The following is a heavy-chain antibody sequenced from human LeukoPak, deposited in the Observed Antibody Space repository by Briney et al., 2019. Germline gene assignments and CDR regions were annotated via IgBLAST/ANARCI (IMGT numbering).Heavy chain of an antibody. J-gene: IGHJ4*02. CDR1: GFTFSSYE. V-gene: IGHV3-48*03. CDR3: AASASDYYDSSGYPLDY. Sequence: GGSLRLSCAASGFTFSSYEMNWVRQAPGEGLEWVSYISSSGSTIYYADSVKGRFTISRDNAKNSLYLQMNSLRAEDTAVYYCAASASDYYDSSGYPLDYWGQGTLVTVSS. CDR2: ISSSGSTI. D-gene: IGHD3-22*01.